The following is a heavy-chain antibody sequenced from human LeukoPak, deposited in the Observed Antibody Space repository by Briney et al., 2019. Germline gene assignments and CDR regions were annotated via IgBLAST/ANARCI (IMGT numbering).Heavy chain of an antibody. V-gene: IGHV1-8*02. Sequence: ASVKVSCKASGYTFTSYGISWVRQAPGQGLEWMGWMNPNSGNTGYAQKFQGRVTMTRNTSISTAYMELSSLRSEDTAVYYCARRVYYDSSGYSPNWFDPWGQGTLVTVSS. J-gene: IGHJ5*02. CDR1: GYTFTSYG. CDR2: MNPNSGNT. CDR3: ARRVYYDSSGYSPNWFDP. D-gene: IGHD3-22*01.